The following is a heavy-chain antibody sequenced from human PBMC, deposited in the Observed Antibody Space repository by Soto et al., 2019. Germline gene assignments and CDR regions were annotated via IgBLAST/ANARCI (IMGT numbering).Heavy chain of an antibody. Sequence: ASVKVSCKASGYTFTSDGISWGRQAPGQGLEWMGWISAYNGNTNYAQKLQGRVTMTTDTSTSTAYMELRSLRSDDTAGYYGARLCVYDFWSGYRTDFYYYGIDVWGQGTTVTVSS. CDR3: ARLCVYDFWSGYRTDFYYYGIDV. D-gene: IGHD3-3*01. V-gene: IGHV1-18*01. CDR1: GYTFTSDG. J-gene: IGHJ6*02. CDR2: ISAYNGNT.